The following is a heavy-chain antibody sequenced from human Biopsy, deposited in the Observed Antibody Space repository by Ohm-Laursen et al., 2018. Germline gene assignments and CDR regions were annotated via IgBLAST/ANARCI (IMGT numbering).Heavy chain of an antibody. Sequence: PSQTLSLTCAVYGESFNGYYWSWIRQTPGKGLEWIGEINHSGRTNYNPSLKSRVTISVDTSKNQFSLKARSVTAADTAVYYCVRGVDYYDPYHYYALDVWGQGTTVTVSS. J-gene: IGHJ6*02. CDR3: VRGVDYYDPYHYYALDV. CDR2: INHSGRT. D-gene: IGHD3-22*01. V-gene: IGHV4-34*01. CDR1: GESFNGYY.